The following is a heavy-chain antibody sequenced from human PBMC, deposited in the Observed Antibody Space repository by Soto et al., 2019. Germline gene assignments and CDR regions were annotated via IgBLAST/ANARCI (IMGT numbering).Heavy chain of an antibody. V-gene: IGHV1-3*01. CDR2: INVGSPNI. CDR3: GTEFSSGYFYLDY. J-gene: IGHJ4*02. D-gene: IGHD6-19*01. CDR1: GYVFGDYV. Sequence: ASVKVSCKASGYVFGDYVIHWVRQAPGQRLEWMGRINVGSPNIQYSQKFQGRVTFARETSTTTAYMELSGLRFEDTAVYYCGTEFSSGYFYLDYWGQGTLVTVSS.